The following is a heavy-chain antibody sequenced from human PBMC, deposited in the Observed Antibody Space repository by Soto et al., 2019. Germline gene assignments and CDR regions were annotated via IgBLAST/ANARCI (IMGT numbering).Heavy chain of an antibody. J-gene: IGHJ6*02. CDR2: ISGSGGST. CDR3: ANGPTIFGVVISYSFYYGLDV. CDR1: GLTFSSHA. Sequence: EVQLLESGGGLVQFGGSLRLSCAASGLTFSSHAMSWVRQAPGKGLEWVSAISGSGGSTYYADSVKGRFTISRDNSKNTLFLQMNSLRAEDTAVYFCANGPTIFGVVISYSFYYGLDVWGQGTTVTVSS. D-gene: IGHD3-3*01. V-gene: IGHV3-23*01.